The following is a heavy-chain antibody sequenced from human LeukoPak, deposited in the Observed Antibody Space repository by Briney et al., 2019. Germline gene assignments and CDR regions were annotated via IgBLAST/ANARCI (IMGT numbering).Heavy chain of an antibody. CDR3: AKDREGVPADY. CDR2: IWYDGSDK. CDR1: GFTFSSYG. Sequence: PGRSLRLSCAASGFTFSSYGMHWVRQPPGERLEWGAVIWYDGSDKYYADSVKGRFTISRDNSKNTLYLQLNSLRAEDTAVYYCAKDREGVPADYWGQGTLVTVSS. V-gene: IGHV3-33*06. D-gene: IGHD2-2*01. J-gene: IGHJ4*02.